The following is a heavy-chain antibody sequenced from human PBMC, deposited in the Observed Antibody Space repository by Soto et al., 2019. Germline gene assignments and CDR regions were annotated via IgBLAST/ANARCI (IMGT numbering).Heavy chain of an antibody. CDR2: IIPTGST. V-gene: IGHV4-34*12. J-gene: IGHJ6*02. CDR3: ARVGRLVLYYYFGMDV. Sequence: PSETLSLTCAVSGASVSGQYWSWIRQPPGKGLEWVGEIIPTGSTTYNPSLKSRLSFPLDTSKNHFSLNLSSVSVADTAVYYCARVGRLVLYYYFGMDVWGQGATVTVSS. D-gene: IGHD2-8*01. CDR1: GASVSGQY.